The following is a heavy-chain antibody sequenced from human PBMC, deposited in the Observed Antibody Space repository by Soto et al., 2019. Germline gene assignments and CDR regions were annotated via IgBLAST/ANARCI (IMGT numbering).Heavy chain of an antibody. Sequence: SETLSLTCTVSGGSISDTSYYWGWIRQTPGKGLEWIGSIFSTGSAYYNSSLKGRVSISVDTSKNQFSLKLISVAAADTAVYHCGRLKSTYSGSYYGGGFFDYWGPGTLVTVSP. CDR2: IFSTGSA. D-gene: IGHD1-26*01. J-gene: IGHJ4*02. CDR3: GRLKSTYSGSYYGGGFFDY. CDR1: GGSISDTSYY. V-gene: IGHV4-39*01.